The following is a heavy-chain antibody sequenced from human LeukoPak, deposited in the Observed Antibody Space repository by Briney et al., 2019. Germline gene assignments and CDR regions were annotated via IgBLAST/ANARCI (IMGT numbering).Heavy chain of an antibody. J-gene: IGHJ4*02. D-gene: IGHD3-10*01. CDR2: IYISGST. Sequence: PSQTLSLTCTVSGGSISSGSYYWNWIRQPAGKGLEWIGRIYISGSTNYNPSLESRVTISVDTSKNQFSLKLSSVTAADTAVYYCARAQGRSTMAHFDYWGQGTLVTVSS. CDR1: GGSISSGSYY. CDR3: ARAQGRSTMAHFDY. V-gene: IGHV4-61*02.